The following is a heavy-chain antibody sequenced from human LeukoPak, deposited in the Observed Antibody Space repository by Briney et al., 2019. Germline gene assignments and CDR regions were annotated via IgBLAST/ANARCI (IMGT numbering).Heavy chain of an antibody. CDR2: INHSGST. J-gene: IGHJ6*02. Sequence: PSETLSLTCAVHGGSFSGYYWSWIRQPPGKGLEWVGEINHSGSTNYNPSLKSRVTISVDTSKNQFSLKLSSVTAADTAVYYCARVAVTTIYYYYYGMDVWGQGTTVTVSS. CDR1: GGSFSGYY. CDR3: ARVAVTTIYYYYYGMDV. V-gene: IGHV4-34*01. D-gene: IGHD4-17*01.